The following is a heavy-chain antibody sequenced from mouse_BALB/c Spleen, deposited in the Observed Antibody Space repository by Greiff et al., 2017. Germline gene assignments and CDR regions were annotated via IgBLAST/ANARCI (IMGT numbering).Heavy chain of an antibody. J-gene: IGHJ2*01. D-gene: IGHD1-1*01. CDR3: ARPYYGSSPDY. CDR2: INPDSSTK. V-gene: IGHV4-1*02. CDR1: GFDFSRYW. Sequence: DVQVQESGGGLVQPGGSLKLSCAASGFDFSRYWMSWVRQAPGKGLEWIGEINPDSSTKNYTPYLKDKFIVSRDNAKNTLYLQMSTLRSEDTALYYRARPYYGSSPDYWGQGTTLTVSA.